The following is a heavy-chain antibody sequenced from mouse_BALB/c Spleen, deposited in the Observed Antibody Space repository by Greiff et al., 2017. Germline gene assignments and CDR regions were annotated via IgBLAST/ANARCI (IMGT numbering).Heavy chain of an antibody. V-gene: IGHV5-6-5*01. CDR2: ISSGGST. CDR1: GFTFSSYA. Sequence: DVKLVESGGGLVKPGGSLKLSCAASGFTFSSYAMSWVRQTPEKRLEWVASISSGGSTYYPDSVKGRFTISRDNARNILYLQMSSLRSEDTAMYYCARGYYYGRPYYFDYWGQGTTLTVSS. CDR3: ARGYYYGRPYYFDY. D-gene: IGHD1-1*01. J-gene: IGHJ2*01.